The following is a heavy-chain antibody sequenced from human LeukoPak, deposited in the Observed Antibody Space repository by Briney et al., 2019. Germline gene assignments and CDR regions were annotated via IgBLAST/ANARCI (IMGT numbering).Heavy chain of an antibody. CDR1: GGSISSGDYY. J-gene: IGHJ5*02. D-gene: IGHD2-2*01. CDR2: IYYSGST. Sequence: SQTLSLTCTVSGGSISSGDYYWSWIRQPPGKGLEWIGYIYYSGSTYYNPSLKSRVTISVDTSKNQFSLKLSSVTAADTAVHYCARDLLYCSSTSCHNNWFDPWGQGTLVTVSS. V-gene: IGHV4-30-4*08. CDR3: ARDLLYCSSTSCHNNWFDP.